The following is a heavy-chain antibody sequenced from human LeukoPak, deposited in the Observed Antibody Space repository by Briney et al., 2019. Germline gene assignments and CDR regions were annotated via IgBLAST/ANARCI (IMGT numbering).Heavy chain of an antibody. Sequence: GSSVKVSCKASGGTFSSYAISWVRQAPGQGLEWMGGIIPIFGTANYAQKFQGRVTVTADKSTSTAYMELSSLRSEDTAVYYCARRGHSSGWYYFDYWGQGTLVTVSS. CDR3: ARRGHSSGWYYFDY. CDR2: IIPIFGTA. D-gene: IGHD6-19*01. V-gene: IGHV1-69*06. CDR1: GGTFSSYA. J-gene: IGHJ4*02.